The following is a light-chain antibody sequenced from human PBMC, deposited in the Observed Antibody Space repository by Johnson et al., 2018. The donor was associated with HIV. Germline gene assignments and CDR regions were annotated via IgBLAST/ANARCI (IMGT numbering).Light chain of an antibody. CDR1: SSNIGNNY. J-gene: IGLJ1*01. V-gene: IGLV1-51*01. CDR3: GTWDSSLSAYV. Sequence: QSVLTQPPSVSAAPGQKVTISCSGSSSNIGNNYVSWYQQLPGTAPKVLIYDNNKRPSGIPDRFSGSKSGTSATLGITGLQPWDEADYYCGTWDSSLSAYVFGTGTKVTVL. CDR2: DNN.